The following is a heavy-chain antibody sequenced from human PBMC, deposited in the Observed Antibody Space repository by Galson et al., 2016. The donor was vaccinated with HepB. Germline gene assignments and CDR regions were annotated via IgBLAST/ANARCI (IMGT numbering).Heavy chain of an antibody. CDR1: GFTFSDYA. Sequence: SLRLSCAASGFTFSDYAMNWVRQAPGKGLEWISHNSRENNRIDYADSVKGRFTVSKDNAKNLLYLQLSSLRVEDTAVYYCVRSAFGDWHSVWGQGTKVTVSS. J-gene: IGHJ4*02. V-gene: IGHV3-11*01. CDR2: NSRENNRI. CDR3: VRSAFGDWHSV. D-gene: IGHD1-7*01.